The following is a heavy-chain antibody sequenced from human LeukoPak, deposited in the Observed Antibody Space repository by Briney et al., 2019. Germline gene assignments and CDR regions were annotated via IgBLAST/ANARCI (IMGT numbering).Heavy chain of an antibody. V-gene: IGHV4-59*08. CDR3: ARHGTVAGTFAFDY. D-gene: IGHD6-19*01. Sequence: PSETLSPTCTVSGGSISSYYWSWIRQPPGKGLEWIGYIYYSGSTNYNPSLKSRVTISVDTSKNQFSLKLSSVTAADTAVYYCARHGTVAGTFAFDYWGQGTLVTVSS. J-gene: IGHJ4*02. CDR2: IYYSGST. CDR1: GGSISSYY.